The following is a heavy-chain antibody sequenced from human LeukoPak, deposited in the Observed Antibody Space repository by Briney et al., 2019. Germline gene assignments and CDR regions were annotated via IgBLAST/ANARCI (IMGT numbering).Heavy chain of an antibody. J-gene: IGHJ6*02. Sequence: GGSLRLSCAASGFTFDDYTMHWVRQAPGKGLEWVSHINIDGRSTTYADSVKGRLTISRDNAKDTLYLQMNSLRAEDTAVYYCARVRRYGSAPLYSYGLDVWGRGTTVTVSS. V-gene: IGHV3-74*01. D-gene: IGHD3-10*01. CDR1: GFTFDDYT. CDR3: ARVRRYGSAPLYSYGLDV. CDR2: INIDGRST.